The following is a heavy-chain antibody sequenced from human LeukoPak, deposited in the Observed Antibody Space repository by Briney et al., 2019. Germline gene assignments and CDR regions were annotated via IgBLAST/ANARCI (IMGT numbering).Heavy chain of an antibody. CDR1: GFTFSSYW. CDR3: ARGRGYFDY. J-gene: IGHJ4*02. Sequence: GGSLRLSCAAPGFTFSSYWMSWVRQAPGKGLEWVANIKQDGSEKYYVDSVKGRFTISRDNAKNSLYLQMNSLRAEDTAVYYCARGRGYFDYWGQGTLVTVSS. CDR2: IKQDGSEK. V-gene: IGHV3-7*01.